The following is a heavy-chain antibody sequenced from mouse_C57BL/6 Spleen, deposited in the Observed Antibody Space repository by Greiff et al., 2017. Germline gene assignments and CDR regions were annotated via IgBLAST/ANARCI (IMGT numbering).Heavy chain of an antibody. CDR2: IDPEDGDT. Sequence: EVQLQQSGAELVRPGASVKLSCTASGFNIKDYYMHWVKQRPEQGLEWIGRIDPEDGDTEYDPKFQGKATLTADTSSNTAYLQLSSLTSEVTAGYYWTPHDYGSSSWYFDVWGTGTTVTVSS. CDR1: GFNIKDYY. D-gene: IGHD1-1*01. J-gene: IGHJ1*03. CDR3: TPHDYGSSSWYFDV. V-gene: IGHV14-1*01.